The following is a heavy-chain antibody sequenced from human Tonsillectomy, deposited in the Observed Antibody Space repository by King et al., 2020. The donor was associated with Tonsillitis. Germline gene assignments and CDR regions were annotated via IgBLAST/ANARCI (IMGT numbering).Heavy chain of an antibody. Sequence: VQLVESGGGMVQPGGSLRLSCAASGFKFSSYPISWIRQAPGKGLEWVSAISGSSDRIYYATSVKGRFTISRDNSKNTVYLQMNSLRADDTAVYYCTADEDYWGQGTLVTVSS. D-gene: IGHD2-21*02. J-gene: IGHJ4*02. CDR1: GFKFSSYP. CDR2: ISGSSDRI. CDR3: TADEDY. V-gene: IGHV3-23*04.